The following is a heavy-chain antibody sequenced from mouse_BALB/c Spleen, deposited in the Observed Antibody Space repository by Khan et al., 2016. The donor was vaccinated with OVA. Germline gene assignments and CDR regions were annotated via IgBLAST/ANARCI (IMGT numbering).Heavy chain of an antibody. V-gene: IGHV3-2*02. CDR2: ISSSGST. Sequence: EVQLQESGPGLVKPSQSLSLTCTVTGYSITSDYAWNWIRQFPGNKLEWMGYISSSGSTNYNPALKSRISITRDTTKNQFFLQLYSVTTEDTATYYWARYGSRYNYAMDYWGQGTSVTVSS. CDR3: ARYGSRYNYAMDY. CDR1: GYSITSDYA. D-gene: IGHD2-2*01. J-gene: IGHJ4*01.